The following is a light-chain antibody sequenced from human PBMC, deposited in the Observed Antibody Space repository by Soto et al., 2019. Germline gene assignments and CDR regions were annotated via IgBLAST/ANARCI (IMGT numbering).Light chain of an antibody. CDR2: RNN. CDR3: ATGDDSMNGFYD. CDR1: TSNIGSNY. Sequence: QSVLTQPPSASGTPGQGVTISCSGSTSNIGSNYVYWYQQLPGTAPKLLIYRNNQRPSGVPDRFSGSKSGTSASLAISGLRSDDEADYFCATGDDSMNGFYDFGKGTKVTVL. J-gene: IGLJ1*01. V-gene: IGLV1-47*01.